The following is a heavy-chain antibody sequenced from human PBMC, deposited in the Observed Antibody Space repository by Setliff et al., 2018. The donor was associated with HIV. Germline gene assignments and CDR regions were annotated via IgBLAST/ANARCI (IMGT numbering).Heavy chain of an antibody. CDR3: ARLLTRYDSGNDYGDYGDFDY. Sequence: SVKVSCKASGGTFSSYSISWVRQAPGQGLEWMGRILPIFGTRDYAQKFQGRVTITADKSTSTAYMELRSLRSDDTAVYYRARLLTRYDSGNDYGDYGDFDYWGQGTLVTVSS. J-gene: IGHJ4*02. D-gene: IGHD4-17*01. CDR1: GGTFSSYS. CDR2: ILPIFGTR. V-gene: IGHV1-69*06.